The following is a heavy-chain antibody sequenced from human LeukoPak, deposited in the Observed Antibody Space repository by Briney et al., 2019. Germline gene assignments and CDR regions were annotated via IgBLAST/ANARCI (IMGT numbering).Heavy chain of an antibody. Sequence: SETLSLTCTVSGGSVSSGSYYWSWIRQPPGKGLEWIGYIYYSGSTNYNPSLKSRVTISVDTSKNQFSLKLSSVTAADTAVYYCARDRSSSSWYPRAFDIWGQGTMVTVSS. CDR2: IYYSGST. D-gene: IGHD6-13*01. CDR1: GGSVSSGSYY. CDR3: ARDRSSSSWYPRAFDI. J-gene: IGHJ3*02. V-gene: IGHV4-61*01.